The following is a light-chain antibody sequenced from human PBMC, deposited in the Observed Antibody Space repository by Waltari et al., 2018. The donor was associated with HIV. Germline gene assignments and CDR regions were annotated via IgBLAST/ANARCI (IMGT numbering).Light chain of an antibody. CDR2: DVN. CDR3: SSYSTTNTYVV. Sequence: QSALAQPASVSGSLGQSVAIPCSGSTSSLAGSFHYVAWYQQHAGKPPKLLIYDVNKRPSGVSDRFSGFRSGNMASLTISGLQTDDESIYFCSSYSTTNTYVVFGGGTKVTVL. J-gene: IGLJ2*01. V-gene: IGLV2-14*03. CDR1: TSSLAGSFHY.